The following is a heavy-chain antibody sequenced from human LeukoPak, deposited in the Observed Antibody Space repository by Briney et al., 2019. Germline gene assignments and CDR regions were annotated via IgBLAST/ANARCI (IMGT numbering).Heavy chain of an antibody. J-gene: IGHJ4*02. CDR3: ASPGPGGAAAGLFDY. CDR1: GFTVSNNF. D-gene: IGHD6-13*01. CDR2: LYSGGTT. V-gene: IGHV3-53*05. Sequence: PGGSLILSCAAFGFTVSNNFLSWVRQAPGKGLEWVSVLYSGGTTFYADSVKGRFTISRDNSMNTLYLQMKSLRPEDTAVYYCASPGPGGAAAGLFDYWGQGTLVTVSS.